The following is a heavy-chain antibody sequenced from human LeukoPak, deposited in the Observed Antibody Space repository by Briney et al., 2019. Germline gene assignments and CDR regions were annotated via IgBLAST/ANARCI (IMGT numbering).Heavy chain of an antibody. CDR2: IAYDAGDR. V-gene: IGHV3-30*03. CDR3: ARSTGKGRSHYYHYMDL. D-gene: IGHD2-2*01. CDR1: GFTFSSYG. J-gene: IGHJ6*03. Sequence: GGSLRLSCAASGFTFSSYGMHWVRQAPGKGLEWVAVIAYDAGDRYHGDSVKGRFTISRDNSTNTRYLQMNSLRTEDTSVYYSARSTGKGRSHYYHYMDLWGKGTTVTVSS.